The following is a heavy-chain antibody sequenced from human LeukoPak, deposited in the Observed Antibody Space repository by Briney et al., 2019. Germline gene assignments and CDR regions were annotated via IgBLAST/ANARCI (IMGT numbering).Heavy chain of an antibody. D-gene: IGHD6-19*01. Sequence: ASVKVSCKASGYTFTDYYMHWVRQAPGQGLEWMGWINPNSGGTNYAQKFQGRVTMTRDTSISTAYMELSRLRSDDTAVYYCARDPAVAEYYFDYWGQGTLVTVSS. CDR3: ARDPAVAEYYFDY. CDR2: INPNSGGT. V-gene: IGHV1-2*02. J-gene: IGHJ4*02. CDR1: GYTFTDYY.